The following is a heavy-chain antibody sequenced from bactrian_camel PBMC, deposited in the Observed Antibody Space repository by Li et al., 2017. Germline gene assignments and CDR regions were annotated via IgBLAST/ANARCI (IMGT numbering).Heavy chain of an antibody. CDR3: AARGPYCYTKLSVRDFTY. J-gene: IGHJ6*01. V-gene: IGHV3S1*01. Sequence: HVQLVESGGGSVQAGGSWRLSCAASGYTYNRNCMAWFRQAPGKEREGVARIATGSGNTYYADSVKGRFTISQDNAKNTVYLQMNSLKPEDTAMYYCAARGPYCYTKLSVRDFTYWGQGTQVTVS. CDR1: GYTYNRNC. CDR2: IATGSGNT. D-gene: IGHD2*01.